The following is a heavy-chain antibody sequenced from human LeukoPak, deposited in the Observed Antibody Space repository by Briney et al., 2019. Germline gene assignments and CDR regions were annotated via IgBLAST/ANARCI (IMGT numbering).Heavy chain of an antibody. Sequence: ASVRVSCRASGYTFSGYYIHWLRQAPGQGLEWMGWIDANNGDTKSAQKFQSRVTMSRDTSISTAYMDLSSLSPDDAAVYYCARDPSSVTLYFFDYWGQGTLVTVSS. CDR1: GYTFSGYY. CDR2: IDANNGDT. J-gene: IGHJ4*02. D-gene: IGHD4-11*01. V-gene: IGHV1-2*02. CDR3: ARDPSSVTLYFFDY.